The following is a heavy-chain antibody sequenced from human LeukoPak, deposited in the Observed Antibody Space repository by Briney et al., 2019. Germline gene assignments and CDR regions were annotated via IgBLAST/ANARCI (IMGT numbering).Heavy chain of an antibody. CDR3: ASDRLGDYDHSGYYYK. Sequence: PGGSLRLSCAATGFTHSVYYMNWIPQAPGKGLEWVSYICDSGRTIYYADSVKGRFTISRDNAKNSVYLQMNNLRAEDTAVYYCASDRLGDYDHSGYYYKWGQGTLVTVSS. CDR2: ICDSGRTI. D-gene: IGHD3-22*01. CDR1: GFTHSVYY. J-gene: IGHJ4*02. V-gene: IGHV3-11*01.